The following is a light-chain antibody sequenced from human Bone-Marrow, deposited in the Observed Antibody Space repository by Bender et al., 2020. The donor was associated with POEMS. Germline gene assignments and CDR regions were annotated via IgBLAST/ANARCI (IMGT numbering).Light chain of an antibody. J-gene: IGLJ3*02. Sequence: QSVLTQPPSASGTPGQRVPISCSGSSSKFGSYPVNWYQQLPGAAPKLVIFNNSQRPSGVPDRFSGSKSGTSASLAISGLLSDDEADFYCATWDDSLNGWVFGGGTKLTVL. V-gene: IGLV1-44*01. CDR2: NNS. CDR1: SSKFGSYP. CDR3: ATWDDSLNGWV.